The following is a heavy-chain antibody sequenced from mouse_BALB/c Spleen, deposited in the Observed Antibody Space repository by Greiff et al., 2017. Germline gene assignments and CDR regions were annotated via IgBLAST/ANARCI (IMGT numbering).Heavy chain of an antibody. CDR1: GFAFSSHD. D-gene: IGHD4-1*01. CDR2: ISSGGGST. V-gene: IGHV5-12-1*01. Sequence: EVMLVESGGGLVKPGGSLKLSCAASGFAFSSHDMSWVRQTPEKRLEWVAYISSGGGSTYYPDTVKGRFTISRDNAKNTLYLQMSSLKSEDTAMYYCASSGAWFAYWGQGTLVTVSA. J-gene: IGHJ3*01. CDR3: ASSGAWFAY.